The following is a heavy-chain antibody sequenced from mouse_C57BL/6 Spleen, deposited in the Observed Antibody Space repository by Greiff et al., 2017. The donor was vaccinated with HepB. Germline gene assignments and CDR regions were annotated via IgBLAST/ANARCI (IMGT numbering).Heavy chain of an antibody. V-gene: IGHV1-54*01. D-gene: IGHD2-3*01. CDR1: GYAFTNYL. J-gene: IGHJ2*01. CDR3: ARCGWLLPFDY. Sequence: VQLQQSGAELVRPGTSVKVSCKASGYAFTNYLIEWVKQRPGQGLEWIGVINPGSGGTNYNEKFKGKATLTADKSSSTAYMQLSSLTSEDSAVYFCARCGWLLPFDYWGQGTTLTVSS. CDR2: INPGSGGT.